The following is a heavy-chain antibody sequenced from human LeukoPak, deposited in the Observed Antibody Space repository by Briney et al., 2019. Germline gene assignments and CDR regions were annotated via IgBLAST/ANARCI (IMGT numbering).Heavy chain of an antibody. CDR3: ARGNSLYYYYGMDV. CDR1: GGSISSGGYY. CDR2: IYYSGST. D-gene: IGHD4-23*01. J-gene: IGHJ6*02. Sequence: PSQTLSLTCTVPGGSISSGGYYWSWIRQHPGTGLEWIGYIYYSGSTYYNPSLKSRVTISVDTSKNQFSLKLSSVTAADTAVYYCARGNSLYYYYGMDVWGQGTTVTVSS. V-gene: IGHV4-31*03.